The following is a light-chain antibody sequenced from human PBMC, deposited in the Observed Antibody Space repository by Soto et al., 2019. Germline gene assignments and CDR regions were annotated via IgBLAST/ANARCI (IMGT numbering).Light chain of an antibody. CDR3: QQYYSWPIT. V-gene: IGKV3-15*01. CDR1: QSVSST. CDR2: GTS. J-gene: IGKJ5*01. Sequence: EIVMTQSPVTLSVSPGARAPLSCRASQSVSSTLAWYQQKPGQAPRLLIYGTSTRATGIPARFSGSGSGTEFTLTVSSLHSEDFAIYYCQQYYSWPITFGQGTRLEIK.